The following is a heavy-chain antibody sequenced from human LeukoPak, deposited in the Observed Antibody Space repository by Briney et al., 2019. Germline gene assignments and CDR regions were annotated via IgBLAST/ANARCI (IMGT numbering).Heavy chain of an antibody. CDR3: ARGGDYYDSSGYYLDDY. CDR2: INPNSGGT. D-gene: IGHD3-22*01. J-gene: IGHJ4*02. CDR1: GYTFTGYY. V-gene: IGHV1-2*02. Sequence: ASVKVSCKASGYTFTGYYMHWVRQAPGQGLEWMGWINPNSGGTNYAQKFQGRVTMTRDTSISTAYMELSRLRSDDTAVYYCARGGDYYDSSGYYLDDYWGQGTLVTVSS.